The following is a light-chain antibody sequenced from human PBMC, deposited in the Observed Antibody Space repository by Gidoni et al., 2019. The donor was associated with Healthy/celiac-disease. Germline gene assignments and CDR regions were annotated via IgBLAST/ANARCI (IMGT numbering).Light chain of an antibody. J-gene: IGKJ2*01. CDR2: GAS. CDR1: QSVSSN. V-gene: IGKV3-15*01. Sequence: EIVMTQSPATLSVSPGERATLSCRASQSVSSNLAWYQQKPGQAPRLFIYGASTRATGIPARFRGSGSGTEFTLTIGSRQSEDSAVYYCQQYNNWPPYTFGQGTKLEIK. CDR3: QQYNNWPPYT.